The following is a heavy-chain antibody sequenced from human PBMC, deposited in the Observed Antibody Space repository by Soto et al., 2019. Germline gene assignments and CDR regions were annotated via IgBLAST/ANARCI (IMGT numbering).Heavy chain of an antibody. D-gene: IGHD2-8*01. V-gene: IGHV1-2*04. CDR2: INPKSGGT. Sequence: ASVNVSCKSSGYSFTDYHIHWVRQAPGQGLECLGRINPKSGGTSTAQKFQGWVTMTTDTSISTASMELTRLTSDDMAIYYCARGDSTDCSNGVCSFFYNHDMDVWGQGTTVTVSS. CDR3: ARGDSTDCSNGVCSFFYNHDMDV. J-gene: IGHJ6*02. CDR1: GYSFTDYH.